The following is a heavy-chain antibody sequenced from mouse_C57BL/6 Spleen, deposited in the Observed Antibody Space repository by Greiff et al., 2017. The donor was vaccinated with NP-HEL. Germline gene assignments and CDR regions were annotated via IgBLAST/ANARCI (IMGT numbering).Heavy chain of an antibody. J-gene: IGHJ4*01. Sequence: QVQLKESGPGLVAPSQSLSITCTVSGFSLTSYGVHWVRQPPGKGLEWLVVIWSDGSTTYNSALKSRLSISKGNSKSQGFLKMNSLQTDDTAMYYCARQYDYARRESYAMDYWGQGTSVTVSS. CDR1: GFSLTSYG. D-gene: IGHD2-4*01. V-gene: IGHV2-6-1*01. CDR2: IWSDGST. CDR3: ARQYDYARRESYAMDY.